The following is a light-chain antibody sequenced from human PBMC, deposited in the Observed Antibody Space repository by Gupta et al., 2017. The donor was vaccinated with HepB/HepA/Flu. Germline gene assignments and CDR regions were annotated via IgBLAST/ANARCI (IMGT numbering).Light chain of an antibody. CDR3: QQQKYGRPMYS. J-gene: IGKJ2*03. V-gene: IGKV3-11*01. CDR1: QSVSSY. Sequence: EIVLTQSPATLSLSPGERATVSCRARQSVSSYLAWYQKKPSQAPLPLIYDASNRATDIRARCSGSGDGTDANFTITSRDPEDFEVYYCQQQKYGRPMYSFGRGTKLEIK. CDR2: DAS.